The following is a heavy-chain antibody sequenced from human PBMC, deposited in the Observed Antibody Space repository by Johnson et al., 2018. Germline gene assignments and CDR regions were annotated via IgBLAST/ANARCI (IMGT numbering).Heavy chain of an antibody. CDR1: GFTFSSYG. CDR3: AKETGYDYVLGH. J-gene: IGHJ1*01. V-gene: IGHV3-30*18. Sequence: QVQLVQSGGGVVQPGRSLRLSCAASGFTFSSYGMHWVRQAPGKGLEGGAVISYDGSNKYYADSVKGPFTISRENSKNTLYLQMNSLRAEDTAVYYCAKETGYDYVLGHWGQGTLVTVSS. CDR2: ISYDGSNK. D-gene: IGHD3-16*01.